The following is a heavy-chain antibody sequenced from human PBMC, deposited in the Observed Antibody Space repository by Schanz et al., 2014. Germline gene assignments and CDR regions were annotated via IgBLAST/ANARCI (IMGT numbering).Heavy chain of an antibody. Sequence: EVQLLESGGGLVQPGGSLKLSCAASGLIFSNYVMSWVRQAPGKGLEWVSTIGTSGGTNYAESVKGRFTIARDNSKNTRYLQMNSLRAEDTAVYFCAKIERNEDWGQGTLVTVSA. CDR2: IGTSGGT. D-gene: IGHD1-1*01. CDR1: GLIFSNYV. J-gene: IGHJ4*02. V-gene: IGHV3-23*01. CDR3: AKIERNED.